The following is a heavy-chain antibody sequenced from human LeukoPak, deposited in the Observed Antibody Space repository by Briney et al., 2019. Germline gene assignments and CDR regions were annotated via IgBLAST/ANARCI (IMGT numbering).Heavy chain of an antibody. CDR2: IIFSGGST. V-gene: IGHV3-23*01. Sequence: GGSLRLSCAVSGFTFSSYSMSWVRQPPGKGLEWVASIIFSGGSTYYADSVRGQFSISRDNPQNTLYLHRNSPRAEDPAVYYCPKVSGWVLNAAFDIWGQKTMLTVSS. CDR1: GFTFSSYS. J-gene: IGHJ3*02. CDR3: PKVSGWVLNAAFDI. D-gene: IGHD6-19*01.